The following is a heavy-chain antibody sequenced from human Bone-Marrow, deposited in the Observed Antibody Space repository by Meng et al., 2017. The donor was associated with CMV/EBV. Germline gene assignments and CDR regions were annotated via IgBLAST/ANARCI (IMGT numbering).Heavy chain of an antibody. Sequence: SETLSLTCTVSGGSISSGDYYWSWIRQPPGKGLEWIGYIYYSGSTYYNPSLKSRVTISVDTSKNQFSLKLSSVTAADTAVYYCARGGLGGWPMDYWGQGTLVTVSS. V-gene: IGHV4-30-4*02. D-gene: IGHD5-24*01. CDR3: ARGGLGGWPMDY. J-gene: IGHJ4*02. CDR1: GGSISSGDYY. CDR2: IYYSGST.